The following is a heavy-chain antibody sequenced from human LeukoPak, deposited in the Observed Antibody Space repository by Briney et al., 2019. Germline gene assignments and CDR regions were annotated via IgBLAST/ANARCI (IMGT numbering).Heavy chain of an antibody. D-gene: IGHD3-3*01. Sequence: PSETLSLTCAVYGGSFSGYYWSWIRQPPGKGLEWIGEINHSGSTNYNPSLKSRVTISVDTSKNQFSLKLSSVTAADTAVYYCARLPYYDFWSGYYYFDYWGQGTLVTVSS. V-gene: IGHV4-34*01. CDR2: INHSGST. CDR1: GGSFSGYY. CDR3: ARLPYYDFWSGYYYFDY. J-gene: IGHJ4*02.